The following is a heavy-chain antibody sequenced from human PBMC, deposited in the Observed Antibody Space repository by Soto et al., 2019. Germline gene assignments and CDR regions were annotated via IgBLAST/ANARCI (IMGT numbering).Heavy chain of an antibody. Sequence: ASVKVSCKASGYTFTSYGISWVRQAPGQGLEWMGWISAYNGNTNYAQKLQGRVTMTTDTSTSTAYMELRSLRSDDTAVYYCVLGLPSPQDAFDIWGQGTMVTVSSGKPHYCARGTMITFGGVLVIPPSYYYYYYMDVWGKGTTVTVSS. CDR1: GYTFTSYG. CDR3: VLGLPSPQDAFDIWGQGTMVTVSSGKPHYCARGTMITFGGVLVIPPSYYYYYYMDV. V-gene: IGHV1-18*01. J-gene: IGHJ6*03. D-gene: IGHD3-16*02. CDR2: ISAYNGNT.